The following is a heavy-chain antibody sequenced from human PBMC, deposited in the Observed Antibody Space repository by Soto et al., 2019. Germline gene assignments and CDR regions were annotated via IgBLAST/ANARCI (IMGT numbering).Heavy chain of an antibody. CDR3: ATIAVAALYGMDV. CDR1: VGSISSSSYY. J-gene: IGHJ6*02. V-gene: IGHV4-39*01. Sequence: SETLYLTGPVSVGSISSSSYYWGWILQPPGKGLEWIGSIYYSGSTYYNPSLKSRVTISVDTSKNQFSLKLSSVTAADTAEYYCATIAVAALYGMDVWGQGTTVTVS. CDR2: IYYSGST. D-gene: IGHD6-19*01.